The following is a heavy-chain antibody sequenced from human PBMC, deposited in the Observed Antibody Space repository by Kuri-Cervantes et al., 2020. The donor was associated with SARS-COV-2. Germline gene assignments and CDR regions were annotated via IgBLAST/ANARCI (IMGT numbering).Heavy chain of an antibody. V-gene: IGHV1-46*01. CDR3: ARADIVVVVAAGGAFDI. J-gene: IGHJ3*02. D-gene: IGHD2-15*01. Sequence: GGSLRLSCKASGYTFTSYYMHWVRQAPGQGLEWMGIINPSGGSTSYAQKFQGRVTMTRDTSTSTVYMELSSLRSEDTAVYYCARADIVVVVAAGGAFDIWGQGTMVTVSS. CDR1: GYTFTSYY. CDR2: INPSGGST.